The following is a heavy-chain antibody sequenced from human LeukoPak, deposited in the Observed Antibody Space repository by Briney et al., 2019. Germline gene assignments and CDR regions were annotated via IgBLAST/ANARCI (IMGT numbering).Heavy chain of an antibody. CDR1: GGSISSYY. Sequence: SETLSLTCTVSGGSISSYYWSWIRQPPGKGLEWIGYIYNSGSTNYNPSLKSRVTISVDTSKNQFSLKLSSVTAADTAVYYCACQTNDAFDIWGQGTMVTVSS. J-gene: IGHJ3*02. CDR2: IYNSGST. CDR3: ACQTNDAFDI. V-gene: IGHV4-59*08.